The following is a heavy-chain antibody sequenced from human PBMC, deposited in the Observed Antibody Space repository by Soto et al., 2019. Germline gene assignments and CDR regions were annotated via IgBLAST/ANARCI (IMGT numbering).Heavy chain of an antibody. CDR3: ARHDIVATEGQFDY. J-gene: IGHJ4*02. CDR1: GGSISSGGYY. D-gene: IGHD5-12*01. Sequence: SETLSLTCTVSGGSISSGGYYWSWIRQHPGKGLEWIGYIYYSGSTYYNPSLKSRVTISVDTSKNQFSLKLSSVTAADTAVYYCARHDIVATEGQFDYWGQGTLVTVSS. CDR2: IYYSGST. V-gene: IGHV4-31*03.